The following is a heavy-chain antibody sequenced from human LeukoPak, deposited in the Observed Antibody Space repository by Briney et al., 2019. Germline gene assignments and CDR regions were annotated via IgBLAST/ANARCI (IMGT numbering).Heavy chain of an antibody. CDR2: ISGSGGST. CDR3: AKDPNSGYDWGQYYFDY. D-gene: IGHD5-12*01. CDR1: GFTFSSYA. J-gene: IGHJ4*02. V-gene: IGHV3-23*01. Sequence: PGGSLRLSCAASGFTFSSYAMSWVRQAPGEGLEWVSAISGSGGSTYYADSVKGWFTISRDNSKNTLYLQMNSLRAEDTAVYDCAKDPNSGYDWGQYYFDYWGQGTLVTVSS.